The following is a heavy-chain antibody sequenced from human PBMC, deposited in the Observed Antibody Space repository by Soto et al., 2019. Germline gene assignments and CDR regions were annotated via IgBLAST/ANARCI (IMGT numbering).Heavy chain of an antibody. CDR2: ITGRGDST. Sequence: GGSLSLSCAASGFACNNYALSWVRQAPGKGLEWVSTITGRGDSTYYADSVKGRFTISRDNSKNRVFLQLNGLRAGDTAVYYCAKGGLLADFDFWGQGTLVTGSS. CDR3: AKGGLLADFDF. CDR1: GFACNNYA. V-gene: IGHV3-23*01. J-gene: IGHJ4*02.